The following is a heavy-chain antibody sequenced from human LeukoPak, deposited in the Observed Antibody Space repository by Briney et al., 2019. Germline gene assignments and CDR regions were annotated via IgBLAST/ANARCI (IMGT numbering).Heavy chain of an antibody. CDR3: AREKYDFWSGYYIRYMDV. CDR2: IYYSGST. D-gene: IGHD3-3*01. V-gene: IGHV4-31*03. Sequence: PSETLSLTCTVSGGSISSGGYYWSWIRQHPGKGLEWIGYIYYSGSTYYNPSLKSRVTISVDTSKNQFSLKLSSVTAADTAVYYCAREKYDFWSGYYIRYMDVWGKGTMVTVSS. J-gene: IGHJ6*03. CDR1: GGSISSGGYY.